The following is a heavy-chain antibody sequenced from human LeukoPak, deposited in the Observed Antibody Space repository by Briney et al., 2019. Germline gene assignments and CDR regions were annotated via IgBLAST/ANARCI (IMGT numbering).Heavy chain of an antibody. CDR2: ISAYNGNT. D-gene: IGHD4-17*01. CDR3: ARVLYGDYVYARLNNWFDP. Sequence: ASVKVSCKASGYTFTSYGISWVRQAPGQGLEWMGWISAYNGNTNYAQKLQGRVTMTTDTSTSTAYMELRGLRSDDTAVYYCARVLYGDYVYARLNNWFDPWGQGTLVTVSS. CDR1: GYTFTSYG. J-gene: IGHJ5*02. V-gene: IGHV1-18*01.